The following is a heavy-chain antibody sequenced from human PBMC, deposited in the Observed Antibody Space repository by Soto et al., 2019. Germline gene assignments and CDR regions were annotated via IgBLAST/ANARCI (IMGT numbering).Heavy chain of an antibody. CDR3: ARDRGGYSSGWYAGR. V-gene: IGHV3-30-3*01. D-gene: IGHD6-19*01. CDR2: ISYDGSNK. J-gene: IGHJ4*02. Sequence: QVQLVESGGGVVQPGRSLRLSCAASGFTFSSYAMHWVRQAPGKGLEWVAVISYDGSNKYYADSVKGRFTISRDNSKNTLYLQMNCLRAEDTAVYYCARDRGGYSSGWYAGRWGQGTLVTVSS. CDR1: GFTFSSYA.